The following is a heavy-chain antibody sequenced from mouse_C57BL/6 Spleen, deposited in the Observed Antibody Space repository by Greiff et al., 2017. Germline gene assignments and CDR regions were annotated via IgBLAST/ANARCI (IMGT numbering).Heavy chain of an antibody. CDR1: GYTFTDYE. CDR2: IVPETGGT. CDR3: SLLRYYY. V-gene: IGHV1-15*01. Sequence: QVQLQQSGAELVRPGASVTLSCKASGYTFTDYEMHWVKQTPVHGLAWIGAIVPETGGTAYNQKFKGKAILTADKSSRTAYMELRSLTSEDSAVYYCSLLRYYYWGQGTTLTVSA. J-gene: IGHJ2*01. D-gene: IGHD1-1*01.